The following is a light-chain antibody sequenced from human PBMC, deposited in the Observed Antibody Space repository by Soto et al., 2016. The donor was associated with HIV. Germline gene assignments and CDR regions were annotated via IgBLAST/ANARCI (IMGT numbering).Light chain of an antibody. CDR2: DDT. Sequence: YVLTQPPSVSVAPGKTARIFCGGDYIGAKTVHWYQQKSGQAPVVVVYDDTERPSGIPERFSGANSGDTATLTISRVEAEDEADYYCQVWDNDSNQYVFGTGTKVTVL. CDR3: QVWDNDSNQYV. CDR1: YIGAKT. J-gene: IGLJ1*01. V-gene: IGLV3-21*03.